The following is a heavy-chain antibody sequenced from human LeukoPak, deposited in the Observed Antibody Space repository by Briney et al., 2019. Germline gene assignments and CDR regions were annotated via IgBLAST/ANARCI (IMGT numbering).Heavy chain of an antibody. V-gene: IGHV3-30*18. D-gene: IGHD3-9*01. J-gene: IGHJ4*02. CDR3: AKDILAGTFSYFDY. CDR2: ISYDGSNK. Sequence: GGSLRLSCAASGFTFSSYGMHWVRQAPVKGLEWVAVISYDGSNKYYADSVKGRFTISRDNSKNTLYLQMNSLRAEDTAVYYCAKDILAGTFSYFDYWGQGTLVTVSS. CDR1: GFTFSSYG.